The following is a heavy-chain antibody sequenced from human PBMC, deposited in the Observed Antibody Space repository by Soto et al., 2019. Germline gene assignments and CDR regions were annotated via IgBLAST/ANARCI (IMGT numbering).Heavy chain of an antibody. J-gene: IGHJ5*02. Sequence: GGSLRLSCAASGFTFSAYNMNWVRQPQGKGLEWVSSITSSSSSIYYADSLKGRFTISRDNAKNSLYLQMNSLRAEDTAVYYCASHYGDNCWFDPWGQGTLVTVSS. CDR1: GFTFSAYN. V-gene: IGHV3-21*06. CDR2: ITSSSSSI. CDR3: ASHYGDNCWFDP. D-gene: IGHD4-17*01.